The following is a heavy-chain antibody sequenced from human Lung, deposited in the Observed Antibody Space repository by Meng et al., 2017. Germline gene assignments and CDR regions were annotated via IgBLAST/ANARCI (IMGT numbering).Heavy chain of an antibody. CDR3: VRDENISLGKLFGDY. V-gene: IGHV1-8*01. CDR2: MNPNSGNT. J-gene: IGHJ4*02. Sequence: QVSLLQSGAEWKKPGAAWKVACKASGYTFTSYDINWVRQATGQGLEWMGWMNPNSGNTGYAQKFQGRVTMTRNTSISTAYVELSSLRSGDTAVYYCVRDENISLGKLFGDYWGQGTMVTVSS. CDR1: GYTFTSYD. D-gene: IGHD2-21*01.